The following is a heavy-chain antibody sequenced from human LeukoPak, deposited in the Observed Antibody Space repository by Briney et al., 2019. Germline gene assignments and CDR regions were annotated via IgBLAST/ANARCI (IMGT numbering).Heavy chain of an antibody. J-gene: IGHJ4*02. V-gene: IGHV3-66*01. CDR2: IYSGGST. Sequence: GGSLRLSCAASGFTVSSNYMNWVRQAPGKGLEWVSIIYSGGSTYYADSVKGRFTISRDDSKSIAYLQMNSLKTEDTAVYYCTRDHPYCSSTSCYTDYWGQGTLVTVSS. CDR3: TRDHPYCSSTSCYTDY. D-gene: IGHD2-2*02. CDR1: GFTVSSNY.